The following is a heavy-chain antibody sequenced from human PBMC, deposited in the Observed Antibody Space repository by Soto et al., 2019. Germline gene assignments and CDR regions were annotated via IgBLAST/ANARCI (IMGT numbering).Heavy chain of an antibody. CDR3: ARVREYSYGFYYYGMDV. V-gene: IGHV3-30-3*01. CDR1: GFTFSSYA. CDR2: ISYDGSNK. Sequence: QVQLVESGGGVVQPGRSLRLSCAASGFTFSSYAMHWVRQAPGKGLEWVAVISYDGSNKYYADSVKGRFTISRDNSKNTLYLQRNSLRAEDTAVYYCARVREYSYGFYYYGMDVWGQGTTVTVSS. D-gene: IGHD5-18*01. J-gene: IGHJ6*02.